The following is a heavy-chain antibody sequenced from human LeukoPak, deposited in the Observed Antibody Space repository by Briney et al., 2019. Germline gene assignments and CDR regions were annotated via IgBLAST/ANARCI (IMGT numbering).Heavy chain of an antibody. CDR2: ISGSDGST. V-gene: IGHV3-23*01. Sequence: GGSLKLSCAASGFTFSSYAMSWVRQAPGKGLEWVSGISGSDGSTNYADSVKGRFTISSDNSMNTLYLQMNSLRVEDTAVYYCARGGTAAAKYFKHWGQGTLVTVSS. D-gene: IGHD6-13*01. CDR3: ARGGTAAAKYFKH. J-gene: IGHJ1*01. CDR1: GFTFSSYA.